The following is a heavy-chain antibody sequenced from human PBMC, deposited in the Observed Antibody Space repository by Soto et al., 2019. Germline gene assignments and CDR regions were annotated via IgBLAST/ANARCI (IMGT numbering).Heavy chain of an antibody. V-gene: IGHV1-2*02. J-gene: IGHJ6*02. CDR1: GYTFNIYY. D-gene: IGHD2-8*01. CDR3: ARDLMTPVPYYYYGMNV. Sequence: QVQLVQSGAEVKKPGASVKVSCRASGYTFNIYYVHWVRQAHGQGLEWMGWINPNSGGTNYAQKFQGRVTMTSDTSINTAYMEVSRLGSDDTAVYYCARDLMTPVPYYYYGMNVWGQGTTVTVSS. CDR2: INPNSGGT.